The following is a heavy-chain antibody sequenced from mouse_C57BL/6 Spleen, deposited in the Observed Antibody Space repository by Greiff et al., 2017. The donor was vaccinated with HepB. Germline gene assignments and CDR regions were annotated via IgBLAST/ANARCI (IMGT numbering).Heavy chain of an antibody. Sequence: EVKVVESEGGLVQPGRSMKLSCTASGFTFSDYYMAWVRQVPEKGLEWVANINYDGSSTYYLDSLKSRFIISRDNAKNILYLQMSSLKSEDTATYYCARGSPYYYGSSYGAMDYWGQGTSVTVSS. CDR3: ARGSPYYYGSSYGAMDY. V-gene: IGHV5-16*01. CDR2: INYDGSST. CDR1: GFTFSDYY. J-gene: IGHJ4*01. D-gene: IGHD1-1*01.